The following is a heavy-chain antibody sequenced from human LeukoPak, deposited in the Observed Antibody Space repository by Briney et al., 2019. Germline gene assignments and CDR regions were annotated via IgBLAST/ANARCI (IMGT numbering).Heavy chain of an antibody. V-gene: IGHV4-34*01. CDR2: INHSGST. Sequence: ASETLSLTCAVYGGSFSGYYWSWIRQPPGKGLEWIGEINHSGSTNYNPSLKSRVTISVDTSKNQFSLKLSSVTAADTAVYYCARGRSSNGWWGPLVYWGQGTLVTVSS. CDR1: GGSFSGYY. D-gene: IGHD6-19*01. CDR3: ARGRSSNGWWGPLVY. J-gene: IGHJ4*02.